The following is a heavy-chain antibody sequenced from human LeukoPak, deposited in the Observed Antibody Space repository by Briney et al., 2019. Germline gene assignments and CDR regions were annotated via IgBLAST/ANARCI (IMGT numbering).Heavy chain of an antibody. CDR2: INPNSGGT. V-gene: IGHV1-2*02. J-gene: IGHJ5*02. Sequence: ASVKVSCKASGYTFTGYYMHWVRLAPGQGLEWMGWINPNSGGTNYAQKFQGRVTMTRDTSISTAYMELSRLRSDDTAVYYCARDRGYCSSTSCPPHWFDPWGQGTLVTVSS. CDR3: ARDRGYCSSTSCPPHWFDP. D-gene: IGHD2-2*01. CDR1: GYTFTGYY.